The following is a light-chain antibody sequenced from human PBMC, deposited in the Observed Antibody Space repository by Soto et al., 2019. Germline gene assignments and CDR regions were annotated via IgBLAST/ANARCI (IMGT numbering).Light chain of an antibody. V-gene: IGLV2-8*01. J-gene: IGLJ1*01. CDR1: SGDVGGYNY. CDR2: EVT. Sequence: QSALTQPPSASGSPGQSVTISCTGASGDVGGYNYDSWYQQHPGKAPKLMIYEVTKQPSGVPDRFSGSKSGNTASLTVSGLQAGGEADYYCSSYRSGGTFVFGSGTKVTVL. CDR3: SSYRSGGTFV.